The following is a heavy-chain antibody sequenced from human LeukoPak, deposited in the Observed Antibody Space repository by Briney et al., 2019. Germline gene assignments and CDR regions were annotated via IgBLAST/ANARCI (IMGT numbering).Heavy chain of an antibody. CDR1: GGTFSSYA. D-gene: IGHD4-23*01. CDR2: IIPIFGIA. CDR3: ARDPSSTVVMRYYFDY. V-gene: IGHV1-69*04. Sequence: SVKVSCKASGGTFSSYAISWVRQAPGQGLEWMGRIIPIFGIANYAQKFQGRVTITADKSTSTAYMELSSLRSEDTAVYYCARDPSSTVVMRYYFDYWAREPWSPSPQ. J-gene: IGHJ4*02.